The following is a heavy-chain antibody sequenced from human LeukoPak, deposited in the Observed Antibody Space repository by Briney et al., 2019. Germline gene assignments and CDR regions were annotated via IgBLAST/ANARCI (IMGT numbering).Heavy chain of an antibody. CDR3: ARDKNLLWFGESKG. Sequence: PSETLSLTCAVYGGSFSGYYWSWIRQPPGKGLEWIGEINHSGSTNYNPSLKSRVTISVDTSKNQFSLKLSSVTAADTAVYYCARDKNLLWFGESKGGGQGTLVTVSS. CDR2: INHSGST. D-gene: IGHD3-10*01. V-gene: IGHV4-34*01. J-gene: IGHJ4*02. CDR1: GGSFSGYY.